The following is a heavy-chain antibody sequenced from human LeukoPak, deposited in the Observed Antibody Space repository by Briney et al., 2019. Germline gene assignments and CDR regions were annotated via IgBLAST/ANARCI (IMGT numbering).Heavy chain of an antibody. CDR2: ISSSSSYI. V-gene: IGHV3-21*01. D-gene: IGHD1-26*01. CDR1: GFTFSSYS. Sequence: PGGSLRLSCAASGFTFSSYSMNWVRQAPGKGLEWVSSISSSSSYIYYADSVKGRFTISRDNAKNSLYLQMNSLRAEDTAVYYCARDSLAEEELLSLSGYWGQGTLVTVSS. J-gene: IGHJ4*02. CDR3: ARDSLAEEELLSLSGY.